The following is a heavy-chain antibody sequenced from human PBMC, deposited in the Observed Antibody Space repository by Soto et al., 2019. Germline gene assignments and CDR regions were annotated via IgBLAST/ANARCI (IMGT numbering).Heavy chain of an antibody. V-gene: IGHV4-59*01. Sequence: PSETLSLTCTVSGGSIISGYWSWIRQPPGKGLEWIGYISYSGNTNYNPSLKSRVTMSVDTPKNQFSLRLSSVTTADTAVYYCAGLRGYAGSTIDYWGQGTLVTDYS. D-gene: IGHD2-15*01. CDR1: GGSIISGY. CDR2: ISYSGNT. J-gene: IGHJ4*02. CDR3: AGLRGYAGSTIDY.